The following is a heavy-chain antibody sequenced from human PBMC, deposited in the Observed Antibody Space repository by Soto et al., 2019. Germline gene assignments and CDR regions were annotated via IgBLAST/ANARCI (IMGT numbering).Heavy chain of an antibody. Sequence: EVQLLESGGGLVQPGGSLRLSCAASGFTFSSYAMSWVRQAPGKGLEWVSPISGSDGSTYYADSVKGRLTISRDNSKNTLYLQMNSLRAEDTAVYYCGRGSGYDSFDYWGQGTLVTVSS. CDR1: GFTFSSYA. CDR2: ISGSDGST. J-gene: IGHJ4*02. V-gene: IGHV3-23*01. CDR3: GRGSGYDSFDY. D-gene: IGHD5-12*01.